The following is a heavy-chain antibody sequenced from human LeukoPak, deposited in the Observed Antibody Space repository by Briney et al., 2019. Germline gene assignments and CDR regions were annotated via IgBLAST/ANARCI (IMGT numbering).Heavy chain of an antibody. CDR3: ARSLAVAGSGMDV. D-gene: IGHD6-19*01. CDR2: ISYEGSNK. Sequence: GGSLRLSCAASGFTFSSYAMRWVRQAPGKGLEWVAVISYEGSNKYYADSVKGRITISRDNSKNTLYLQMNSLRAEDTAVYYCARSLAVAGSGMDVWGQGTTVIVSS. CDR1: GFTFSSYA. V-gene: IGHV3-30-3*01. J-gene: IGHJ6*02.